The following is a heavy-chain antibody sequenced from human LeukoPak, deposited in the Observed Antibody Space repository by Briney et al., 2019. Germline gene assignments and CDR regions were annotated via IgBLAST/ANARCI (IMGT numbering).Heavy chain of an antibody. CDR1: GFTFSDHY. Sequence: PGGSLRLSCAASGFTFSDHYMDWVRQAPGKGLEWVGRTRNKANSYTTEYAASVKGRFTISRDDSKNSLYLQMNSLKTEDTVVYYCANMLDWGQGTLVTVSS. V-gene: IGHV3-72*01. J-gene: IGHJ4*02. CDR3: ANMLD. D-gene: IGHD2-8*01. CDR2: TRNKANSYTT.